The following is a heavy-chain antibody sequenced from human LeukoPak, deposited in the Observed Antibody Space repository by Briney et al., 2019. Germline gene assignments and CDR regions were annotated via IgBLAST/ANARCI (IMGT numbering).Heavy chain of an antibody. V-gene: IGHV1-18*01. CDR2: VSAYDGNT. CDR1: GYTFTSYG. J-gene: IGHJ5*02. Sequence: ASVKVSCKASGYTFTSYGISWVRQAPGQGLEWMGWVSAYDGNTNYAQKLQGRVTMTTDTSTSTAYMELRSLRSDDTAVYYCARGGGGYCSSTSCYGSWFDPWGQGTLVTVSS. D-gene: IGHD2-2*01. CDR3: ARGGGGYCSSTSCYGSWFDP.